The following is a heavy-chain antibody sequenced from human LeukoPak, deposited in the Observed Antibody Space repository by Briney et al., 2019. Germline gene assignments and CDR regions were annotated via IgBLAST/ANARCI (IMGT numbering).Heavy chain of an antibody. CDR3: SKWGGYDVLTGYYDSDF. CDR2: IVGSGGST. CDR1: GFTFSNYA. V-gene: IGHV3-23*01. Sequence: PGASLRLSCAASGFTFSNYAMSWVRQAPGKGLEWVSAIVGSGGSTYYADSVKGRFSISRDNSKNTLFLQMNSLRVEDTALYYCSKWGGYDVLTGYYDSDFWGQGTLVTVSS. D-gene: IGHD3-9*01. J-gene: IGHJ4*02.